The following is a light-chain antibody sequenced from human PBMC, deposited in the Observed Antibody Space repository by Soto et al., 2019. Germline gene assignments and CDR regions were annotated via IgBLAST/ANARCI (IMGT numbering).Light chain of an antibody. CDR2: GAS. CDR3: QQYGSSPHT. V-gene: IGKV3-20*01. CDR1: QSVSSSY. J-gene: IGKJ3*01. Sequence: EIVLTQSPGTLSLSPGERATLSCRASQSVSSSYLAWYQQKPGQAPRLLIYGASGRATGIPDRFSGSGSGTDLTLTISRLEPEDFAVYYCQQYGSSPHTFGPGTKVDIK.